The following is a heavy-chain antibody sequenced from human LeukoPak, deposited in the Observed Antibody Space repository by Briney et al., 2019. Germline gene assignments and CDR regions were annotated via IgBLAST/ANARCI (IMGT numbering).Heavy chain of an antibody. Sequence: PSETLSLTCAVYGGSFSGYYWSWIRQPPGKGLEWIGYIYYSGSTNYNPSLKSRVTISVDTSKNQFSLKLSSVTAADTAVYYCARVKGRDGLKGWFDPWGQGTLVTVSS. CDR3: ARVKGRDGLKGWFDP. J-gene: IGHJ5*02. D-gene: IGHD5-24*01. CDR2: IYYSGST. V-gene: IGHV4-59*01. CDR1: GGSFSGYY.